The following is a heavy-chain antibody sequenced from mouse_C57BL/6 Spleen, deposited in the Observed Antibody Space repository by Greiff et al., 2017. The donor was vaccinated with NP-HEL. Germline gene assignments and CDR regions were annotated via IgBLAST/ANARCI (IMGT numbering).Heavy chain of an antibody. V-gene: IGHV5-12*01. CDR1: GFTFSDYY. CDR2: ISNGGGST. CDR3: ARQGYYGSSPLYAMDY. D-gene: IGHD1-1*01. Sequence: EVKLVESGGGLVQPGGSLKLSCAASGFTFSDYYMYWVRQTPEKRLEWVAYISNGGGSTYYPDTVKGRFTISRDNAKNTLYMQMSRLKSEDTAMYYCARQGYYGSSPLYAMDYWGQGTSVTVSS. J-gene: IGHJ4*01.